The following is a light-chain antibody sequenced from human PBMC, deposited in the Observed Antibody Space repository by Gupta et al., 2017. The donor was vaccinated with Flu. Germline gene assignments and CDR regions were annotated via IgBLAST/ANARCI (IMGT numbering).Light chain of an antibody. CDR3: QQYGSSTNT. CDR1: SVSSSY. Sequence: SVSSSYLAWYQKKPGQAPRLLMYGASSRATGIPDRFSGSGSGTDFTTNISRLEPEDFAVYYCQQYGSSTNTFGQGSKLEIK. CDR2: GAS. J-gene: IGKJ2*01. V-gene: IGKV3-20*01.